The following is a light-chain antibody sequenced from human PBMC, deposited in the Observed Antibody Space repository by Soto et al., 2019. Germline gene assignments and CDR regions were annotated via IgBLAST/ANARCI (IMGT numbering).Light chain of an antibody. CDR2: DVS. J-gene: IGLJ1*01. Sequence: QSVLTQPRSVSGSPGQSVTISCTGTSSDVGGYNYVSWYQQHPGKAPKLMIYDVSKRPSGVPDRFSGSKSGNTASLTISGLQAEDEADYYCCSYAGTNYVFGTGTKATV. CDR3: CSYAGTNYV. V-gene: IGLV2-11*01. CDR1: SSDVGGYNY.